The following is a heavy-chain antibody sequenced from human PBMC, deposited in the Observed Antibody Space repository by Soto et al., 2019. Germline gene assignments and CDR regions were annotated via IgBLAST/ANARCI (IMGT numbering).Heavy chain of an antibody. CDR2: ISWNRGGI. Sequence: PGGSLRLSCAASGFTFDDYAMHWVRQAPGKGLEWVSGISWNRGGIAYADSVKGRFMISRDNAKNSLYLQMNSLRDEDTALYYCAKGSRGMIYCSSTRCYGGNWFDSWGQGT. CDR1: GFTFDDYA. D-gene: IGHD2-2*01. J-gene: IGHJ5*01. CDR3: AKGSRGMIYCSSTRCYGGNWFDS. V-gene: IGHV3-9*01.